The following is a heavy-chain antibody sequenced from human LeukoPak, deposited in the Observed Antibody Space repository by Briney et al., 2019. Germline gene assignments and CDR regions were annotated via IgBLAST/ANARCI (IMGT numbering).Heavy chain of an antibody. D-gene: IGHD3-3*01. V-gene: IGHV1-69*13. Sequence: GASVKVSCKASGYTFTSYGISWVRQAPGQGLEWMGGIIPIFGTANYAQKFQGRVTITADESTSTAYMELSSLRSEDTAVYYCARDSILEWSLTNYYYGMDVWGQGTTVTVSS. CDR1: GYTFTSYG. CDR2: IIPIFGTA. J-gene: IGHJ6*02. CDR3: ARDSILEWSLTNYYYGMDV.